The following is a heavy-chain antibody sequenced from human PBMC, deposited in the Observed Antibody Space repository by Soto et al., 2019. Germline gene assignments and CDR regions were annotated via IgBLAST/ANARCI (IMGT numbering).Heavy chain of an antibody. CDR2: IIPIAGIA. D-gene: IGHD3-10*01. J-gene: IGHJ4*02. CDR1: GGTFSRHG. CDR3: ARDRGTGSDHYFDY. V-gene: IGHV1-69*01. Sequence: QVHLVQSGAEVKTPGASVKVSCKASGGTFSRHGINWVRQAPGQRLEWMGGIIPIAGIAHYAQKFQGRVTITADESTSTGSMELSSLRSEDTAVYFCARDRGTGSDHYFDYWGQGTLVTVSS.